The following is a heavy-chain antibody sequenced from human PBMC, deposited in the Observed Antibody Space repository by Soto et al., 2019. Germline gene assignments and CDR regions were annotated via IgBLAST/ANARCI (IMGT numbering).Heavy chain of an antibody. CDR3: AKDLTSSWTDKHFDC. D-gene: IGHD6-13*01. Sequence: PGGALRLSCAVSGFTFNSYAMSWVRQAPGKGLEWVSSISASGGSTYYADSVKGRFTISRDNSKNTLYLHMNNLRAEDTAVFYCAKDLTSSWTDKHFDCWGQGTLVPVPS. J-gene: IGHJ4*02. CDR2: ISASGGST. CDR1: GFTFNSYA. V-gene: IGHV3-23*01.